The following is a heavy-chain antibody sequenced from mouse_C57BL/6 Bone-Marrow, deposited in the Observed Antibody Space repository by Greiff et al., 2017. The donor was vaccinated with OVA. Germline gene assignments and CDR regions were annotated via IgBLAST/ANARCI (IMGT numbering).Heavy chain of an antibody. Sequence: VQLQQSGAELVRPGASVKLSCTASGFNIKDDYMHWVKQRPEQGLEWIGWIDPENGDTEYASKFQGKATITADTSYNTAYLQLSSLTAEDTAVYYCTFYGYDNAYWGQGTLVTVSA. V-gene: IGHV14-4*01. D-gene: IGHD2-2*01. CDR1: GFNIKDDY. CDR3: TFYGYDNAY. CDR2: IDPENGDT. J-gene: IGHJ3*01.